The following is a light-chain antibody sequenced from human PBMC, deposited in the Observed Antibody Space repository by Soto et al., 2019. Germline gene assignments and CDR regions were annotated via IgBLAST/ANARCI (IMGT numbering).Light chain of an antibody. Sequence: QSALTQPASVSGSPGQSITISCTGTSSDVGGYNYVSWYQHHPGKAPKLMIFEVSNRPSGVSHRFSGSKSGNTASLTISGLQAEDEADYYCSSYTSSTTRVFGGGTKLTV. CDR2: EVS. V-gene: IGLV2-14*01. J-gene: IGLJ3*02. CDR3: SSYTSSTTRV. CDR1: SSDVGGYNY.